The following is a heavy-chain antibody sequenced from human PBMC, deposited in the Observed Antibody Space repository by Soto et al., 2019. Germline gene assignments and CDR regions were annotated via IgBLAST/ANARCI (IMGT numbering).Heavy chain of an antibody. D-gene: IGHD6-19*01. CDR3: ASHYSSGWNNRVDY. CDR1: GFTFSSYW. J-gene: IGHJ4*01. Sequence: EVQLVESGGGLVQPGGSLRLSCVASGFTFSSYWMHWVRQAPGKGLVWVSRINSDGSSTSYADSVKGRFTISRDNAKNTLYLQMNSLIAEDTAVYYCASHYSSGWNNRVDYWDHGTLVTVSS. CDR2: INSDGSST. V-gene: IGHV3-74*01.